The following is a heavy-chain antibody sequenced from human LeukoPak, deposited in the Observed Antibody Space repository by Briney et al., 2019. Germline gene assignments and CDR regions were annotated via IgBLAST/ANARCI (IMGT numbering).Heavy chain of an antibody. D-gene: IGHD3-22*01. CDR1: GFTFSSYS. CDR3: ARDPHYYDSSGYYYCFDY. V-gene: IGHV3-21*01. CDR2: ISSSSSYI. Sequence: GGSLRLSCAASGFTFSSYSMNWVRQAPGKGLEWVSSISSSSSYIYYADSVKGRFTISRDNAKNSLYLQMNSLRAEDTAVYYCARDPHYYDSSGYYYCFDYWGQGTLVTVSS. J-gene: IGHJ4*02.